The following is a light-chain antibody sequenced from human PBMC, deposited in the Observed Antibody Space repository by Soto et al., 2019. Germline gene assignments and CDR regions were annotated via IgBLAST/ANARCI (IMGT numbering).Light chain of an antibody. J-gene: IGLJ3*02. CDR2: RNN. V-gene: IGLV1-47*01. Sequence: QSVLTQPPSASQTPGQRVTISCSGTSSNIGSNYVSWYQHLPGTAPKLLIYRNNQRPSGVPDRFSGSKSGTSASLAISGLGSEDEADYYCASRVDNLSGHWMFGGGTKLTVL. CDR1: SSNIGSNY. CDR3: ASRVDNLSGHWM.